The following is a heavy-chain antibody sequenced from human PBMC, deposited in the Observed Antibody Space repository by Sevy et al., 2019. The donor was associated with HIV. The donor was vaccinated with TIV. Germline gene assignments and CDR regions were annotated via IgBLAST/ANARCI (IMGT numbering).Heavy chain of an antibody. CDR1: GGSISSGGYY. Sequence: SETLSLTCTVSGGSISSGGYYWSWIRQHPGKGLEWIGYIYYSGSTYYDPSLKSRVTISVDTSKNQFSLKLSSVTAADTAVYYCARDLVYYYDSSGSGAFDIWGQGTMVTVSS. CDR3: ARDLVYYYDSSGSGAFDI. CDR2: IYYSGST. D-gene: IGHD3-22*01. J-gene: IGHJ3*02. V-gene: IGHV4-31*03.